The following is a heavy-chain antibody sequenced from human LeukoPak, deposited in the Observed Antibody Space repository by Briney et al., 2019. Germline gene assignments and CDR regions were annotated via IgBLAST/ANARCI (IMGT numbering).Heavy chain of an antibody. Sequence: GGSLRLSCAASEFTFSNDAMSWVRQAPGKGLEWVSAISGSGESTYYGDSVKGRFTISRDNSKNTLHLQMNSLRAEDTAAYYCAKSGGPLNNWFDPWGQGTLVTVSS. D-gene: IGHD3-10*01. J-gene: IGHJ5*02. CDR3: AKSGGPLNNWFDP. V-gene: IGHV3-23*01. CDR1: EFTFSNDA. CDR2: ISGSGEST.